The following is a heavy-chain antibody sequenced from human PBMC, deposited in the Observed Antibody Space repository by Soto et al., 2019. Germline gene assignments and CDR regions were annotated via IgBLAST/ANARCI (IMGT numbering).Heavy chain of an antibody. J-gene: IGHJ6*02. CDR1: GFTVSSNY. CDR2: IYSGGST. V-gene: IGHV3-53*01. Sequence: AGSLRLSCAASGFTVSSNYTSWVRQAPEKGLEGVAVIYSGGSTYYADSVKDLFTISRSDSKNTLHLQMNSLRAEDTVVYYCARVDVKDYYYGMDVWGQGTTVTVSS. CDR3: ARVDVKDYYYGMDV.